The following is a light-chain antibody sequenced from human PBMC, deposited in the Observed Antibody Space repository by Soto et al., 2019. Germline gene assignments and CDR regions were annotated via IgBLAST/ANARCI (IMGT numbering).Light chain of an antibody. Sequence: QSALTQPASVSGSPGQSITISCTGTSSDVGGYNYVSWYQHHPGKAPKLMIYDVSNRPSGGSNRFSGSKSGNTASLTISGLQPGDEANYYCSSYTTSNTRQIVFGTGTKVTVL. CDR2: DVS. CDR1: SSDVGGYNY. V-gene: IGLV2-14*03. J-gene: IGLJ1*01. CDR3: SSYTTSNTRQIV.